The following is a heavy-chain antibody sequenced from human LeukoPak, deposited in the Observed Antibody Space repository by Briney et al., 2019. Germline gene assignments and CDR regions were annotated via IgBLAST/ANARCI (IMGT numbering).Heavy chain of an antibody. J-gene: IGHJ3*02. CDR2: ISSSSSYI. V-gene: IGHV3-21*01. D-gene: IGHD3-22*01. CDR1: GFTFSSYS. CDR3: ARPRSSRSGYGAYDAFDI. Sequence: GGSLRLSCAASGFTFSSYSVSWVRQAPGKGLEWVSSISSSSSYIHYADSVKGRFTISRDNAKNSLYLQVNSLRAEDTAVYYCARPRSSRSGYGAYDAFDIWGQGTMVTVSS.